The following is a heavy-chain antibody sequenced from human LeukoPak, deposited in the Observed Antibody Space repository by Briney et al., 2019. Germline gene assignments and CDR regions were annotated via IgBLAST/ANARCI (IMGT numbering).Heavy chain of an antibody. CDR3: ARANYYDSSGYWGYFQH. J-gene: IGHJ1*01. CDR2: IYPGDSDT. CDR1: GXSFTSYW. D-gene: IGHD3-22*01. V-gene: IGHV5-51*01. Sequence: GESLKISFKGSGXSFTSYWIGWVRQMPGKGLEWMAIIYPGDSDTRYSRSFQGQVTISVDKSISTAYLQWSSLKASDTAMYYCARANYYDSSGYWGYFQHWGQGTLVTVSS.